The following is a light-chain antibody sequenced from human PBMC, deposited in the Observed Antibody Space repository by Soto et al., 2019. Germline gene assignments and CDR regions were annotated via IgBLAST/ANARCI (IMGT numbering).Light chain of an antibody. V-gene: IGKV3-20*01. CDR2: GAS. CDR1: QSVSSSY. Sequence: EIVLKQSPGTLSLSPGERATLSCRASQSVSSSYLAWYQQKPGQAPRLLIYGASSRATGIPDRFSGSGSGTDFTLTISRLEPEDFAVYYCQQYGSSPPGLTFGGGTKVDIK. CDR3: QQYGSSPPGLT. J-gene: IGKJ4*01.